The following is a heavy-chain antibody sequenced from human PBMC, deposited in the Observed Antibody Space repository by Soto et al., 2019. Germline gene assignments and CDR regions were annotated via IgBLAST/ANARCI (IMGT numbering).Heavy chain of an antibody. CDR3: ARTYDSSGPFDY. J-gene: IGHJ4*02. V-gene: IGHV3-30-3*01. D-gene: IGHD3-22*01. CDR2: ISYDGSNK. Sequence: QVQLVESGGGVVQPGRSLRLSYAASRFTFNTYAMHWVRQAPGKGLEWVAVISYDGSNKYYADSVKGRFTISRDNSKNTLYLQMNSLRAEDTAVYYCARTYDSSGPFDYWGQGTLVTVSA. CDR1: RFTFNTYA.